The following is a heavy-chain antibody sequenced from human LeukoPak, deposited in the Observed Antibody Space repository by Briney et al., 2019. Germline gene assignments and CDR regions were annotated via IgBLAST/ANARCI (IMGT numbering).Heavy chain of an antibody. CDR3: AREGDYGDYGVRLNDY. CDR2: IIPSIGTA. D-gene: IGHD4-17*01. J-gene: IGHJ4*02. Sequence: GASVKVSCKGSGGTFTSYAISWVRQAPGQGVEGMGGIIPSIGTANNAKKNQGRVTITTDEATSTDYMELSKLRSEDAAVYDCAREGDYGDYGVRLNDYWGQGTLVTVSS. CDR1: GGTFTSYA. V-gene: IGHV1-69*05.